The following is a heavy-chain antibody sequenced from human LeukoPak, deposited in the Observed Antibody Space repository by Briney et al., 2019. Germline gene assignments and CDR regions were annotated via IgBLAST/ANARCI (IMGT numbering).Heavy chain of an antibody. CDR3: ARGGYSSSWYHFDY. J-gene: IGHJ4*02. D-gene: IGHD6-13*01. Sequence: GGSLRLSCAASGFTVSSNYMSWVPQAPGKGLEWVSVIYSGGTTNYADSVKGRFTISRDNSKNTLFLQMNSLRAEDTAVYYCARGGYSSSWYHFDYWGQGTLVTVSS. CDR1: GFTVSSNY. CDR2: IYSGGTT. V-gene: IGHV3-53*01.